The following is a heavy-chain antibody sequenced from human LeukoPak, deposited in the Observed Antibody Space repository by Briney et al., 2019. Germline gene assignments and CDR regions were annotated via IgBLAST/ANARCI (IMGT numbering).Heavy chain of an antibody. Sequence: PSETLSLTCTVSGGSIRSGGYYWSWIRQHPGKGLEWIGYICYSGSTYSNPSLKSRVTMSVDTSKNQFSLKLNSVTAADTAVYYCGRDSKELASPGMDYWGQGTLVTVSS. J-gene: IGHJ4*02. V-gene: IGHV4-31*03. CDR2: ICYSGST. CDR3: GRDSKELASPGMDY. D-gene: IGHD5-12*01. CDR1: GGSIRSGGYY.